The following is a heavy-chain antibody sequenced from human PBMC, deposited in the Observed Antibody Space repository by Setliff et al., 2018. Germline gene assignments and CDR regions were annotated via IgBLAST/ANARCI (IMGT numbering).Heavy chain of an antibody. V-gene: IGHV4-59*11. Sequence: TLSLTCTVSGGSISSHYWSWIRQPPGKGLEWIGSIYYSGGTNYNPSLKSRVTISVDTSKNQFSLKLSSVTAADTAVYYCARDLTAMYYFDYWGQGTLVTVSS. J-gene: IGHJ4*02. CDR3: ARDLTAMYYFDY. CDR2: IYYSGGT. CDR1: GGSISSHY.